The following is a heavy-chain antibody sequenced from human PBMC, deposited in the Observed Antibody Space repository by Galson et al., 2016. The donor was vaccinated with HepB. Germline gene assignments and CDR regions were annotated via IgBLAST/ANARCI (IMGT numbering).Heavy chain of an antibody. V-gene: IGHV3-48*03. Sequence: LRLSCAASGFTFSSYEMNWVRQAPGKGLEWVSYISSSGSTIYYANSVKGRFTISRDNAKNSLYLQMNSLRAEDTAVYYCAREATMVTWDYWGQGTLVTVSS. CDR1: GFTFSSYE. J-gene: IGHJ4*02. CDR3: AREATMVTWDY. D-gene: IGHD5-18*01. CDR2: ISSSGSTI.